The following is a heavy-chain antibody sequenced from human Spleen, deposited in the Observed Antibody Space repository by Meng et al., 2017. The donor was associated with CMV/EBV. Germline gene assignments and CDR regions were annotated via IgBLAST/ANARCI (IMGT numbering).Heavy chain of an antibody. V-gene: IGHV1-18*01. Sequence: YTFTSYGISWVRQAPGQGLEWVGWISAYNGHTNYAKKFQGRVTMTTDTSTSTAYMELRSLRSDDTAVYYCARKYCSSTSCYRKHGFDPWGQGTLVTVSS. CDR1: YTFTSYG. CDR3: ARKYCSSTSCYRKHGFDP. CDR2: ISAYNGHT. D-gene: IGHD2-2*01. J-gene: IGHJ5*02.